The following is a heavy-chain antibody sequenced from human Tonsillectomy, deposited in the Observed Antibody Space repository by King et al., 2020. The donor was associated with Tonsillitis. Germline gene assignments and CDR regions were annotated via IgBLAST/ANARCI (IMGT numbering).Heavy chain of an antibody. CDR2: IKRKTDGGTT. D-gene: IGHD4-17*01. J-gene: IGHJ4*02. Sequence: VQLVESGGGLVKPGGSLRLSCAASGFTFSNALMSWVRQAPGKGLEWVGRIKRKTDGGTTDYAAPVKGRFTISRDDSKNTLYLQMNSLKTEDTAVYYCTTGGRGDYSPVGLFDYWGQGTLVTVSS. V-gene: IGHV3-15*01. CDR3: TTGGRGDYSPVGLFDY. CDR1: GFTFSNAL.